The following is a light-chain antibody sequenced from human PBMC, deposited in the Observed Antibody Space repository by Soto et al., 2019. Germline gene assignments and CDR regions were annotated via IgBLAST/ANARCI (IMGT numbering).Light chain of an antibody. V-gene: IGKV1-12*01. CDR1: QDIDSW. J-gene: IGKJ2*01. Sequence: DIQMTQSPSSVSASVGDRDTIACRASQDIDSWLVWYQQRPGEAPKLLIYAANSLQSGVPSRFSGSGSGTDFTLTISYLQPEDFATYYCQQTDSFPYTFGLGTKLEIK. CDR2: AAN. CDR3: QQTDSFPYT.